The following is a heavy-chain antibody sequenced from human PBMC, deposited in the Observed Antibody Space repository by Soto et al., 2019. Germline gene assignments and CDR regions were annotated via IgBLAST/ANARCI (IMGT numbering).Heavy chain of an antibody. CDR3: ARDGGRHAGGIDY. Sequence: QVLLVQSGAEVKKPGSSVKVSCKASGGTFSSYSINWVRRAPGQGLEWMGEIIPIFGTANYAQKSQGRVTSTADESPSPTYMELSSRRSEGTDVYFCARDGGRHAGGIDYLGQGTLVTVPS. CDR1: GGTFSSYS. V-gene: IGHV1-69*01. D-gene: IGHD1-26*01. J-gene: IGHJ4*02. CDR2: IIPIFGTA.